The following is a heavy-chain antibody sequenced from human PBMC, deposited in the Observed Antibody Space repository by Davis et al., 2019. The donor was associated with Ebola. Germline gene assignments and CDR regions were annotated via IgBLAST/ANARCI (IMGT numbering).Heavy chain of an antibody. CDR1: GGSISSYY. D-gene: IGHD2-15*01. Sequence: MPGGSLRLSCTVSGGSISSYYWSWIRQPPGKGLEWIGYIYYSGSTNYNPSLKSRVTISVDTSKNQFSLKLSSVTAADTAVYYCARGGLGYCSGGSCRNWFDPWGQGTLVTVSS. J-gene: IGHJ5*02. V-gene: IGHV4-59*12. CDR2: IYYSGST. CDR3: ARGGLGYCSGGSCRNWFDP.